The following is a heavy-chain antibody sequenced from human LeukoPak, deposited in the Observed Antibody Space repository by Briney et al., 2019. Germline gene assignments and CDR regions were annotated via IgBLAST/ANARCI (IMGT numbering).Heavy chain of an antibody. CDR2: ISSSSSTI. CDR1: GFTFSSYS. D-gene: IGHD2-2*01. V-gene: IGHV3-48*01. Sequence: PGGSLRLSCAASGFTFSSYSMNWVRQAPGKGLEWVSYISSSSSTIYYADSVKGRFTISRDNAKNSLYLQMNSLRAEDTAVYYCARLLVAFDYWGQGTLVTVSS. J-gene: IGHJ4*02. CDR3: ARLLVAFDY.